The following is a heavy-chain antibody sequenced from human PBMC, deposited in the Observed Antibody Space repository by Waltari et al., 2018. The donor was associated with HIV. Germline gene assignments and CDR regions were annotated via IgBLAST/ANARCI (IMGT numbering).Heavy chain of an antibody. D-gene: IGHD3-10*01. CDR1: GFTLNSVW. CDR2: IKTKGDGGAT. J-gene: IGHJ4*02. V-gene: IGHV3-15*01. CDR3: TSEEDYGSGSHFDY. Sequence: EVQLVESGGDLLKPGGCLRLSCAASGFTLNSVWMSWARQAPGEGLGWVGRIKTKGDGGATDYAAAVKGRFTISRDDSKNTVYLQMNSLKIEDTAVYYCTSEEDYGSGSHFDYWGQGTLVTVSS.